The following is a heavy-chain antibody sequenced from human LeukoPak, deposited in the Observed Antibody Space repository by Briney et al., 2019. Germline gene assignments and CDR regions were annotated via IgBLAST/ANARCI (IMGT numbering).Heavy chain of an antibody. CDR2: TYYRSKWYN. Sequence: SQTLSLTCAISGDSVSSNSAAWNWIRQSPSRGLEWLGRTYYRSKWYNDYAVSVKSRITINPDTSKNQFSLQLNSVTPEDTAVYYCARGITMVRGGGKSPFDYWGQGTLVTVSS. D-gene: IGHD3-10*01. J-gene: IGHJ4*02. V-gene: IGHV6-1*01. CDR1: GDSVSSNSAA. CDR3: ARGITMVRGGGKSPFDY.